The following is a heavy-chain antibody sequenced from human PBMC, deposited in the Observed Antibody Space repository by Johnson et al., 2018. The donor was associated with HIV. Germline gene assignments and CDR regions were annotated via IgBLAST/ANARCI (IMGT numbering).Heavy chain of an antibody. CDR3: ARDSSNSFRFEMYAFDI. V-gene: IGHV3-66*02. CDR1: GFSVSNNY. CDR2: IYSGGRT. J-gene: IGHJ3*02. Sequence: VQLVESGGGLVQPGGSLRLSCAASGFSVSNNYMSWVRHAPGKGLEWVSVIYSGGRTYYADSVKGRFTISRDNSRNTLYLQMNSMRPEDTAVYYCARDSSNSFRFEMYAFDIWGQGTMVTVSS. D-gene: IGHD6-6*01.